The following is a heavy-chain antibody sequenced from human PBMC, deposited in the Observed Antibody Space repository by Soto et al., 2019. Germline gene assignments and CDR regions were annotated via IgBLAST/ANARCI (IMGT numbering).Heavy chain of an antibody. CDR2: IIPIFDTA. Sequence: QVQLVQSGAEVKKPGSSVKVSCKASGGTFSSYAISWVRQAPGQGLEWMGGIIPIFDTANYAQKFQGRVTITADNSTSTAYMELSSLRSEDTAVYYCAGCFVSSSSCSIDYWGQGTLVTVSS. CDR3: AGCFVSSSSCSIDY. J-gene: IGHJ4*02. V-gene: IGHV1-69*06. CDR1: GGTFSSYA. D-gene: IGHD2-2*01.